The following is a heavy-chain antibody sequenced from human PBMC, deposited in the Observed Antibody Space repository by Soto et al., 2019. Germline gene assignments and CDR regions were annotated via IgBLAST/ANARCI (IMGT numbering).Heavy chain of an antibody. Sequence: QVQLVESGGGVVQPGKSLRLSCAASGFTFSSYGMHWVRQAPGKGLEWVAAIWHDGSKTYYANSVKGRLTMSRDNSKNTVYLIMNNLRVEDTAVYYCARDSEIVIAKDYYYYMDVWGKGTTVSVSS. V-gene: IGHV3-33*01. CDR2: IWHDGSKT. D-gene: IGHD2-15*01. CDR3: ARDSEIVIAKDYYYYMDV. J-gene: IGHJ6*03. CDR1: GFTFSSYG.